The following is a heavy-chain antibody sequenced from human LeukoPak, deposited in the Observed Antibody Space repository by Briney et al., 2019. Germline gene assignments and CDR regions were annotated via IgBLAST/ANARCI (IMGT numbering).Heavy chain of an antibody. Sequence: QRLEWMGGIIPIFGTANYAQKFQGRVTITTDESTSTAYMELSSLRSEDTAVYYCARDNYAGANWFDPWGQGTLVTVSS. V-gene: IGHV1-69*05. J-gene: IGHJ5*02. CDR3: ARDNYAGANWFDP. D-gene: IGHD1-7*01. CDR2: IIPIFGTA.